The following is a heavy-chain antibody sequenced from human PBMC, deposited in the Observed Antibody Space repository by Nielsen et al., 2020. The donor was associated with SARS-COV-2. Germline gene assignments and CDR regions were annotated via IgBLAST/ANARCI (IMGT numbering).Heavy chain of an antibody. CDR2: IYPGDSDT. CDR1: GYSFTSYW. J-gene: IGHJ3*02. CDR3: ASSVTMVRGVDDAFDI. Sequence: GESLKISCKGSGYSFTSYWIGWVRQMPGKGLEWMGVIYPGDSDTRYSPSFQGQVTISADKSISTAYLQWSSLKASDTAMYYCASSVTMVRGVDDAFDIWGQGTMVTVSS. D-gene: IGHD3-10*01. V-gene: IGHV5-51*01.